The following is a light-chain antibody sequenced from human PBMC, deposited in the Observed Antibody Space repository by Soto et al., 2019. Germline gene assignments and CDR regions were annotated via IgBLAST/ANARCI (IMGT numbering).Light chain of an antibody. J-gene: IGKJ4*01. CDR2: AAS. CDR3: QKYNSAPLT. CDR1: LPISNY. Sequence: DLEMSQSPSSLSGTVGDRVTITYRESLPISNYLAWYQQKPGKIPNLLIYAASTLQAGVPSRFSGSGSGTDFTPTISSLQPEDVAAYYCQKYNSAPLTFGGGTKVDIK. V-gene: IGKV1-27*01.